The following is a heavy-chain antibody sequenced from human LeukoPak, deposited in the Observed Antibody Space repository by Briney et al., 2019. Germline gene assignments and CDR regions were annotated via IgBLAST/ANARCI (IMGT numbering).Heavy chain of an antibody. CDR3: ARGRGVDIAT. J-gene: IGHJ4*02. CDR2: IYYSGST. CDR1: GGSISSGGYY. D-gene: IGHD2-15*01. V-gene: IGHV4-31*03. Sequence: SETLSLTCTVSGGSISSGGYYWSWIRQHPGKGLEWIGYIYYSGSTYYNPSHKSRVTISVDTSKNQFSLKLSSVTAADTAVYYCARGRGVDIATWGQGTLVTVSS.